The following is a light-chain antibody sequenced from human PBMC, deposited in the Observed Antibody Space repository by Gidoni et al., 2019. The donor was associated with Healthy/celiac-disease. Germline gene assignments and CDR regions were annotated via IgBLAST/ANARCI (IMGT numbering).Light chain of an antibody. CDR2: AAS. Sequence: DIHMTQPPSSLSASVVDGVTITCRASQSISSYLNWYQQKPGKAPKLLIDAASMLQSGVPSRFSGSGSGTDFTLTSSSLHPEDFANYCCQRSYSTHTFGQGTKLEIK. CDR1: QSISSY. J-gene: IGKJ2*01. CDR3: QRSYSTHT. V-gene: IGKV1-39*01.